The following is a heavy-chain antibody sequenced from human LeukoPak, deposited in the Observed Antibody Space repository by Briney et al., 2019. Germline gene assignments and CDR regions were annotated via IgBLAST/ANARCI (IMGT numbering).Heavy chain of an antibody. J-gene: IGHJ4*02. CDR2: ISGSGGST. CDR3: AKDGGWIVVVPAAITDY. Sequence: GGSLRLSCAASGFTFSSYAMSWVRQAPGKGLEWVSAISGSGGSTYYADSVKGRFTISRDNSKNTLYLQMNSLRAEDTAVYYCAKDGGWIVVVPAAITDYWGQGTLVTVSS. D-gene: IGHD2-2*02. V-gene: IGHV3-23*01. CDR1: GFTFSSYA.